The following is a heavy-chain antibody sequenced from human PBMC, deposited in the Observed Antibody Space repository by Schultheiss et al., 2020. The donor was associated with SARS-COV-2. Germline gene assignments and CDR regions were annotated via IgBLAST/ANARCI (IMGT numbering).Heavy chain of an antibody. CDR1: GGTFSSYA. CDR3: AKREEDAVIDY. CDR2: IIPIFGTA. Sequence: SVKVSCKASGGTFSSYAISWVRQAPGQGLEWMGGIIPIFGTANYAQKFQGRVTITADESTSTAYMEVTGLTSEDTAMYYCAKREEDAVIDYWGQGTLVTVSS. V-gene: IGHV1-69*13. J-gene: IGHJ4*02. D-gene: IGHD2-15*01.